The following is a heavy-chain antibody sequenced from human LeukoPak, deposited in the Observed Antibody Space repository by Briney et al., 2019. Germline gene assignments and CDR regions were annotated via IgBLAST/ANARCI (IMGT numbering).Heavy chain of an antibody. CDR3: ARRTTVTIPFGY. CDR1: GGSISSISSNNYH. V-gene: IGHV4-39*07. D-gene: IGHD4-11*01. J-gene: IGHJ4*02. CDR2: IYYSGST. Sequence: SETLSLTCIVSGGSISSISSNNYHWGWIRQPPGKGLEWIGSIYYSGSTYYNPSLKSRVTISVDKSKNQFSLKLSSVTAADTAVYYCARRTTVTIPFGYWGQGTLVTVSS.